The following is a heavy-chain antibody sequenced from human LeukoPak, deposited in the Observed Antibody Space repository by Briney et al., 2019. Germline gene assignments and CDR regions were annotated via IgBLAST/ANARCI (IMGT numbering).Heavy chain of an antibody. CDR3: ARSRAVAAIDY. CDR1: GYRFTRYW. CDR2: IYAGDPNT. J-gene: IGHJ4*02. Sequence: GESLKISCKGSGYRFTRYWIGWVRRMPGKGLEWMGPIYAGDPNTRYRPSFQGQVTISVDKSISTAYLQWSSLKASDTAMYYCARSRAVAAIDYWGQGTLVTVSS. D-gene: IGHD6-19*01. V-gene: IGHV5-51*01.